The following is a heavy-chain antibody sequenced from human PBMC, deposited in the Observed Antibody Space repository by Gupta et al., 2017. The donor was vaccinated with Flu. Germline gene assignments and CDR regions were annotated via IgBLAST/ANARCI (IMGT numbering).Heavy chain of an antibody. D-gene: IGHD6-19*01. V-gene: IGHV3-15*01. CDR2: IKSKTDDGTT. Sequence: VRQGPGKGREWVCRIKSKTDDGTTEYAAPVKGRFTISRDDSKNTLYLQMNSLKTEDTAVYYCTTYSSGWYVGYWGQGTLVTVSS. J-gene: IGHJ4*02. CDR3: TTYSSGWYVGY.